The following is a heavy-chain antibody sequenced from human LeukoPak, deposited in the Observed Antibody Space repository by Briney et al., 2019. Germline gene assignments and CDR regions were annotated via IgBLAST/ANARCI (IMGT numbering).Heavy chain of an antibody. CDR1: GGSISSYY. J-gene: IGHJ6*02. Sequence: SETLSLTCTVSGGSISSYYWSWIRQPAGKGLEWIGRIYTSGSTNYNPSLKSRVTMSVDTSKNQFSLKLSSVTAADTAVYYCAREAMAPGREKKKYYYYYGMDVWGQGTTVTVSS. D-gene: IGHD5-18*01. CDR2: IYTSGST. CDR3: AREAMAPGREKKKYYYYYGMDV. V-gene: IGHV4-4*07.